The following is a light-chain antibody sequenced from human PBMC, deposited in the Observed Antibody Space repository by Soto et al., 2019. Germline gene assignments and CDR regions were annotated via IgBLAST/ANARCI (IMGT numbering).Light chain of an antibody. CDR2: LNSDGSH. V-gene: IGLV4-69*01. Sequence: QPVLTQSPSASASLGASVKLTCTLSSGHSSDAIAWHQQQPEKGPRFLMNLNSDGSHTKGDGIPDSFSGSSSGAERYLTISSLQSEDEADYYCQTWGTGIVIFGGGTKLTVL. CDR3: QTWGTGIVI. J-gene: IGLJ2*01. CDR1: SGHSSDA.